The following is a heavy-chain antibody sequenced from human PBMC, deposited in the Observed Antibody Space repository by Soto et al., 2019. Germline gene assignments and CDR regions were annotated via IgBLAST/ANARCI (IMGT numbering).Heavy chain of an antibody. D-gene: IGHD3-9*01. Sequence: GGSLRLSCAASGFTFSSYSMNWVRQAPGKGLEWVSSISSSSSYIYYADSVKGRFTISRDNAKSSLYLQMNSLRAEDTAVYYCARDYDILTGPDYWGQGTLVTVSS. CDR2: ISSSSSYI. J-gene: IGHJ4*02. V-gene: IGHV3-21*01. CDR3: ARDYDILTGPDY. CDR1: GFTFSSYS.